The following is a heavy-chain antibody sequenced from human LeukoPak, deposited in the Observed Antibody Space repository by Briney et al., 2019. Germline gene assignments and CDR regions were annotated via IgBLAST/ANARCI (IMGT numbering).Heavy chain of an antibody. V-gene: IGHV3-30-3*01. Sequence: GGSLRLSCAASGFTFSSDAMHWVRQAPGKGLEWVAVISYDGSNKFYADSVKGRFTISRDNSKNTLYLQMNSLRAEDTAVYYCARESHYALFDYWGQGTLVTVSS. D-gene: IGHD4-17*01. J-gene: IGHJ4*02. CDR1: GFTFSSDA. CDR2: ISYDGSNK. CDR3: ARESHYALFDY.